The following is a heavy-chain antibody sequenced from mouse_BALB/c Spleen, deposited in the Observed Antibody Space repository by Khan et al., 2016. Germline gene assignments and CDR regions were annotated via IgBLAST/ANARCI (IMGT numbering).Heavy chain of an antibody. CDR3: ARYYGSSFWYFDV. D-gene: IGHD1-1*01. CDR2: IDTSDSYT. V-gene: IGHV1-69*01. CDR1: GYTFTDYW. Sequence: QVQLKQSGAELVMPGASVKMSCKASGYTFTDYWMHWVKQRPGQGLEWIGAIDTSDSYTSYNQKFKGKATLTVDESSSTAYMQLSSLTSEDSAVDYCARYYGSSFWYFDVWGAGTTVTVSS. J-gene: IGHJ1*01.